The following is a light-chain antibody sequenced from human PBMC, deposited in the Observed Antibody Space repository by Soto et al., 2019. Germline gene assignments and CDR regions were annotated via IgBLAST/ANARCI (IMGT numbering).Light chain of an antibody. V-gene: IGKV3-20*01. J-gene: IGKJ1*01. CDR3: QQYYSTPTWT. CDR2: GAS. Sequence: ETVLTQSPGTLSLSAGERATVSWMAIQSVNNNFLAWYQLRPGQAPRLLISGASSRATGIPDRISGSGSGTDFTLTISSLQAEDVAVYYCQQYYSTPTWTFGQGTKVDIK. CDR1: QSVNNNF.